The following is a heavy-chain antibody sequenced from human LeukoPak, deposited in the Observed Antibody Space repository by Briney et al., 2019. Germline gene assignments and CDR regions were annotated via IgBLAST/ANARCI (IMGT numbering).Heavy chain of an antibody. D-gene: IGHD3-3*01. J-gene: IGHJ4*02. Sequence: ASVKVSCKASGYTFTSYDINWVRQATGQGLEWMGWMNPNSGHTGYAQNFQGRVTITRNTSISTAYMELSSLRSEDTAVYYCARDCGDFWSGYYGALCYWGQGTLVTVSS. CDR3: ARDCGDFWSGYYGALCY. CDR2: MNPNSGHT. CDR1: GYTFTSYD. V-gene: IGHV1-8*03.